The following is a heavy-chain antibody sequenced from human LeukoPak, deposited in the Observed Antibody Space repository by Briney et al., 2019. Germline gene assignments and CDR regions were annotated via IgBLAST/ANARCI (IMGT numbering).Heavy chain of an antibody. CDR1: GFTFSSYG. CDR3: VRATAKQQLVSPLGY. CDR2: ILSDGSKE. V-gene: IGHV3-33*01. J-gene: IGHJ4*02. Sequence: PGGSLRLSCAASGFTFSSYGMHWVRQAPGKGLEWVAVILSDGSKEFYTDSVKGRFTISRDNSKNTLYLQMNSLRAEDTAVYYCVRATAKQQLVSPLGYWGQGTLVTVSS. D-gene: IGHD6-13*01.